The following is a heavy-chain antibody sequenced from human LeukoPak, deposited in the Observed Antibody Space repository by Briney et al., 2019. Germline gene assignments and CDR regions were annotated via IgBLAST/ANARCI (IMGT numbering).Heavy chain of an antibody. Sequence: GGPLRLSCAASGFTFSSYAMHWVRQAPGKGLEWVAVISYDGSNKYYADPVKGRFTISRDNSKNTLYLQMNSLRAEDTAVYYCARGSSSWSNWFDPWGQGTLVTVSS. CDR3: ARGSSSWSNWFDP. J-gene: IGHJ5*02. V-gene: IGHV3-30*04. D-gene: IGHD6-13*01. CDR1: GFTFSSYA. CDR2: ISYDGSNK.